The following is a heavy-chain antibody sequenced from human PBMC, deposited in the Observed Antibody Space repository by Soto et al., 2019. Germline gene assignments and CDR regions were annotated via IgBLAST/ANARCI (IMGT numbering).Heavy chain of an antibody. J-gene: IGHJ1*01. Sequence: EVQLVESGGGLVKPGGSLRLSCAASGFTFSSSSMNWVRQAPGKGLEWVSSISSGSSYIYYADSVKGRFTISRDNAKNSLYLQRTSLRAADTAVYYCARGDPIMRYWGQCTLVTVSS. CDR1: GFTFSSSS. V-gene: IGHV3-21*01. CDR2: ISSGSSYI. CDR3: ARGDPIMRY.